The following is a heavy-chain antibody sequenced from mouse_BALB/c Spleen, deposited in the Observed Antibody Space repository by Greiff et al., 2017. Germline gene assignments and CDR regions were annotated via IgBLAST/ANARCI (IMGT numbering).Heavy chain of an antibody. CDR2: ISYSGST. CDR1: GYSITSDYA. V-gene: IGHV3-2*02. D-gene: IGHD2-1*01. CDR3: ARGNYGNPYAMDY. J-gene: IGHJ4*01. Sequence: EVQLQESGPGLVKPSQSLSLTCTVTGYSITSDYAWNWIRQFPGNKLEWMGYISYSGSTSYNPSLKSRISITRDTSKNQFFLQLNSVTTEDTATYYCARGNYGNPYAMDYWGQGTSVTVSS.